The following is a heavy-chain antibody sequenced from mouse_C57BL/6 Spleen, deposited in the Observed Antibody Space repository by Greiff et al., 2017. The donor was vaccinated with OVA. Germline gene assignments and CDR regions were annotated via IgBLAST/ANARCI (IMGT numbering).Heavy chain of an antibody. CDR1: GFSLTSYG. V-gene: IGHV2-9*01. CDR2: IWGGGST. D-gene: IGHD2-1*01. CDR3: AKRDGNYLYWYFDV. Sequence: VKLMESGPGLVAPSQSLSLTCTVSGFSLTSYGVYWVRQPPGKGLEWLGVIWGGGSTNYNSALMSRLSISKDNSKSQVFLKMNSLQTDDTAKDYCAKRDGNYLYWYFDVWGTGTTVTVSS. J-gene: IGHJ1*03.